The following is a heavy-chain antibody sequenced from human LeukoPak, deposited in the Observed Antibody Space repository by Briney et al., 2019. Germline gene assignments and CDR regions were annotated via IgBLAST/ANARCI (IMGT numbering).Heavy chain of an antibody. D-gene: IGHD1-26*01. CDR2: INWNGGST. V-gene: IGHV3-20*04. J-gene: IGHJ4*02. CDR3: ARDIVGATTGAYFDY. Sequence: PGGSLRLSCAASGFTFDDYGMSWVRQAPGKGLEWVSGINWNGGSTGCADSVKGRFTISRDNAKNSLYLQMNSLRAEDTALYYCARDIVGATTGAYFDYWGQGTLVTVSS. CDR1: GFTFDDYG.